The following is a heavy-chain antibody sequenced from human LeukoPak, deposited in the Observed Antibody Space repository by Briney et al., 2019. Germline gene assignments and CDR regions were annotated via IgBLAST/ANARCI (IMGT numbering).Heavy chain of an antibody. CDR2: TYFRSKWYY. CDR3: ARYNSSGYYVDY. CDR1: GDSVSSDSAA. D-gene: IGHD3-22*01. J-gene: IGHJ4*02. Sequence: SQTLSLTCAISGDSVSSDSAAWNWIRQSPSRGLEWLARTYFRSKWYYDYALAVKGRITINPDTSKNQFSLQLNSVTPEDTAVYYCARYNSSGYYVDYWGQGTLVTVSS. V-gene: IGHV6-1*01.